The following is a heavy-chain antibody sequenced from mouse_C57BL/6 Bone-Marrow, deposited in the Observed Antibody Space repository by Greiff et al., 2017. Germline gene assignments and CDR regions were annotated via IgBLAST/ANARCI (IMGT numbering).Heavy chain of an antibody. CDR1: GFTFSSYA. V-gene: IGHV5-9-1*02. Sequence: EVQLQESGEGLVKPGGSLKLSCAASGFTFSSYAMSWVRQTPEKRLEWVAYISSGGDYIYYADTVKGRFTISRDNARNTLYLQMSSLKSEDTAMYYCTRARLYYYGSRWYFDVWGTGTTVTVSS. D-gene: IGHD1-1*01. CDR2: ISSGGDYI. J-gene: IGHJ1*03. CDR3: TRARLYYYGSRWYFDV.